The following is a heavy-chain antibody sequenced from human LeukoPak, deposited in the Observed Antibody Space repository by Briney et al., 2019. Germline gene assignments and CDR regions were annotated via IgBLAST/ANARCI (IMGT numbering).Heavy chain of an antibody. J-gene: IGHJ5*02. CDR1: GFTFSSST. Sequence: GGSLRLSCAASGFTFSSSTMNWVRQAPGKGLEWVSSISSSSNYIYYADSVKGRFTISRDNAKNSLYLQMNSLRADDTAVYYCVRIPNGANFPNWFDPWGQGTLVTASS. D-gene: IGHD4/OR15-4a*01. CDR2: ISSSSNYI. V-gene: IGHV3-21*01. CDR3: VRIPNGANFPNWFDP.